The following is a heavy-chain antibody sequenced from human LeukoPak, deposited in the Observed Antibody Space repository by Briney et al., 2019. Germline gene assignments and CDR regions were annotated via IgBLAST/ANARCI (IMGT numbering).Heavy chain of an antibody. V-gene: IGHV4-39*07. D-gene: IGHD4-17*01. CDR2: MSYSGRT. CDR1: GGSISISNYY. CDR3: ARSPQGTATTANWLDP. Sequence: PSETLSLTCTVSGGSISISNYYWGWLRQPPGKGLEWIGSMSYSGRTYYNPSLKTRVTVSLDTSKNQFSLNLISVTAADTAVYYCARSPQGTATTANWLDPWGQGTLVTVSS. J-gene: IGHJ5*02.